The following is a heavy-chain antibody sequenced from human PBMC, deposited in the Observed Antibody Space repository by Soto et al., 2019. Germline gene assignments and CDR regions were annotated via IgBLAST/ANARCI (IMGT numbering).Heavy chain of an antibody. V-gene: IGHV3-53*02. CDR1: GFTVSSNY. J-gene: IGHJ4*02. D-gene: IGHD3-10*01. CDR3: AKDEGRYYYGSGSYFDY. CDR2: IYSGGST. Sequence: EVQLVETGGGLIQPGGSLRLSCAASGFTVSSNYMSWVRQAPGKGLEWVSVIYSGGSTYYADSVKGRFTISRDNSKNTLYLQMNSLRAEDTAVYYCAKDEGRYYYGSGSYFDYWGQGTLVTVSS.